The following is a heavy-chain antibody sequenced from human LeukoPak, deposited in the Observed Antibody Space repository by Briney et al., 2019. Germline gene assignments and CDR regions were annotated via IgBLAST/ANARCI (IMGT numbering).Heavy chain of an antibody. V-gene: IGHV3-23*01. CDR1: GFTFRSYA. D-gene: IGHD3-22*01. CDR2: ISGSGDTT. J-gene: IGHJ4*02. Sequence: GGSLRLSCAASGFTFRSYAMSWVRQAQGKGLEWVSAISGSGDTTYYTDSVKGRFTISRDNSKNTLYLEMNSLRAEDTAVYYCARDYYYDSSGYWDYYFDYWGQGTLVSVSS. CDR3: ARDYYYDSSGYWDYYFDY.